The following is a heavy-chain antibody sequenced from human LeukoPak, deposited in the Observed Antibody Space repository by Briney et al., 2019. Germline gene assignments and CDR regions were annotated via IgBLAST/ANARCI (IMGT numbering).Heavy chain of an antibody. CDR3: AKAFDY. CDR2: ISYDGSNK. J-gene: IGHJ4*02. CDR1: GFTFSSYA. V-gene: IGHV3-30*04. Sequence: QPGRSLRLSCAASGFTFSSYAMHWVRQAPGKGLEWVAVISYDGSNKYYADSVKGRFTISRDNSKNTLYLQMNSLRAEDTAVYYCAKAFDYWGQGTLVTVSS.